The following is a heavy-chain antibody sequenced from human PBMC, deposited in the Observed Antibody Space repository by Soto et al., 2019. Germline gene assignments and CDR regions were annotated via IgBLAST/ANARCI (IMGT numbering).Heavy chain of an antibody. V-gene: IGHV1-69*01. CDR2: MIPIFGTA. Sequence: QVQLVQSGAEVKKPGSSVKVSCKASGGTFSSYAISWVRQAPGQGLEWMGGMIPIFGTANYPQEVHGRVTITANQSTSTAYMELSSLRSEDTAVYYCARPKILGYCSGGSCYRLDYWGQGTLVTVSS. D-gene: IGHD2-15*01. CDR3: ARPKILGYCSGGSCYRLDY. J-gene: IGHJ4*02. CDR1: GGTFSSYA.